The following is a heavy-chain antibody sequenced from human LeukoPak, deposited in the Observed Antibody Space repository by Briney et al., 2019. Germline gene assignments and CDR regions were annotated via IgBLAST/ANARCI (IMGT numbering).Heavy chain of an antibody. D-gene: IGHD3-22*01. CDR3: ANPRDRGYYFYFDY. CDR2: FSGSGGST. V-gene: IGHV3-23*01. Sequence: GGSLRLSCEASGFTFRSYAMSWVRQAPGKGLEWVSGFSGSGGSTYYADSAKGRFTISRDNSRNTLYLQMNSLRAEDTAVYYCANPRDRGYYFYFDYWGQGTLVTVSS. J-gene: IGHJ4*02. CDR1: GFTFRSYA.